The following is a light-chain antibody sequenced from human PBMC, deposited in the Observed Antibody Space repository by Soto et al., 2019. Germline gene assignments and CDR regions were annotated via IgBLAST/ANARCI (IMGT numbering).Light chain of an antibody. CDR2: GAS. CDR1: QSVTNY. J-gene: IGKJ2*01. Sequence: VLTQSPGTLSLSPGERATLSCRASQSVTNYLVWYQQKAGQAPRLLIYGASSRAPGIPDRFSGSGSGTDFTLTINRLGPEDSAVYYCQQFDTSPYTFGQGTKLDIK. V-gene: IGKV3-20*01. CDR3: QQFDTSPYT.